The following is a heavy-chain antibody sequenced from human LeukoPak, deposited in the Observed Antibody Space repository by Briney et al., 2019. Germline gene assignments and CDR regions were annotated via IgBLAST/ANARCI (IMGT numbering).Heavy chain of an antibody. V-gene: IGHV3-7*01. D-gene: IGHD4-23*01. Sequence: PGGPLRLSCAASGFIFSSYWKSWVRQAPGKGLEWVANIKQDGSEKYYVDSVKGRFTISRDNAKNSMYLQMNNLKAEDTAVYYFAREEVYGGAGGKGSDYWGQGTLVTVSS. CDR2: IKQDGSEK. CDR3: AREEVYGGAGGKGSDY. J-gene: IGHJ4*02. CDR1: GFIFSSYW.